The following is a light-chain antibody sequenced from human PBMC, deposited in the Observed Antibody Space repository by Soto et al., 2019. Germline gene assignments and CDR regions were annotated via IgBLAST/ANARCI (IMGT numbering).Light chain of an antibody. CDR3: CSYASSTSYV. CDR1: SSDVGGYNF. CDR2: DVS. V-gene: IGLV2-14*03. Sequence: QSALTQPASVSGSPGQSITISCTGTSSDVGGYNFVTWYQQHPGEAPKLMIHDVSRRAPGVPNRFSGSKSGTTASLTISGFQAEDEADYYCCSYASSTSYVFGTGTKLTVL. J-gene: IGLJ1*01.